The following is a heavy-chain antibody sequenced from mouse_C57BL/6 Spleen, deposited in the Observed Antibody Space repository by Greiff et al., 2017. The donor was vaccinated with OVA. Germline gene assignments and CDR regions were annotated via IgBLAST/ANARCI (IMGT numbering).Heavy chain of an antibody. Sequence: QVQLQQSGAELVRPGASVTLSCKASGYTFTDYEMHWVKQTPVHGLEWIGAIDPETGGTAYTQKFKGKAILTADKSSSTAYMELRSLTSEDSAVYYCTAQATFAYWGQGTLVTVSA. CDR2: IDPETGGT. J-gene: IGHJ3*01. V-gene: IGHV1-15*01. CDR3: TAQATFAY. CDR1: GYTFTDYE. D-gene: IGHD3-2*02.